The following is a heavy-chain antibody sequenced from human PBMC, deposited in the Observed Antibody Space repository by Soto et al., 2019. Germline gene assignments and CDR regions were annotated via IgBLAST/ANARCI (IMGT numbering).Heavy chain of an antibody. CDR1: GYSFTAYG. CDR2: ISTAHSDI. J-gene: IGHJ4*02. D-gene: IGHD4-17*01. CDR3: ARELAYIREF. Sequence: QVQLVQSGAEVKKPGASVKVSCKASGYSFTAYGISWVRQAPGQGLEWMGWISTAHSDIGYAQKFQGRVTMTTDTSTRTAYMELRSLRSDDTAVYYCARELAYIREFWGQGTLVTVSS. V-gene: IGHV1-18*01.